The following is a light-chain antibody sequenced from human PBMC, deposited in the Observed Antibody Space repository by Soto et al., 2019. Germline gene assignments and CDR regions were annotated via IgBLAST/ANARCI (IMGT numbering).Light chain of an antibody. CDR2: GVS. CDR3: QQYSDWPLT. CDR1: QTVSRY. J-gene: IGKJ4*01. Sequence: EIVLTQSPATLSLSPGERATLSCRASQTVSRYLAWFQQKPGQAPRLLIYGVSNRATDIPARFSGSGSGTEFTLTISGLQSEDFAIYYCQQYSDWPLTFGGGTKVEIK. V-gene: IGKV3-15*01.